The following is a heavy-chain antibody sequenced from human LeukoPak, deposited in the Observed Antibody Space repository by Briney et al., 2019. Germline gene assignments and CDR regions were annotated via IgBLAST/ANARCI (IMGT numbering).Heavy chain of an antibody. CDR2: IYYNGHT. CDR1: GDSVNGYY. J-gene: IGHJ6*03. V-gene: IGHV4-59*02. D-gene: IGHD4-17*01. CDR3: ARTYGDYQGYMDV. Sequence: KPSETLSLTCTVSGDSVNGYYWSWIRQPPGKGLEWVGYIYYNGHTNYSPSLESRPTMSIDPSRNQFSLKVRSVTAADTAVYYCARTYGDYQGYMDVWGKGTTVTVSS.